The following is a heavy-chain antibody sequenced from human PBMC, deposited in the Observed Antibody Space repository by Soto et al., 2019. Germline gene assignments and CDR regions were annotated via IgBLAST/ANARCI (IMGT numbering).Heavy chain of an antibody. CDR3: ARDGRYSSSWYADNWFDP. D-gene: IGHD6-13*01. CDR1: GYTFTGYY. V-gene: IGHV1-2*04. CDR2: INHNSGGT. J-gene: IGHJ5*02. Sequence: QVQLVQSGAEVKKPGASVKVSCKASGYTFTGYYMHWVRQAPGQGLEWMGWINHNSGGTNYAQKFQGWFTMTRDTSISTAYMELSRLRSDDTAVYYCARDGRYSSSWYADNWFDPWGQGTLVTVSS.